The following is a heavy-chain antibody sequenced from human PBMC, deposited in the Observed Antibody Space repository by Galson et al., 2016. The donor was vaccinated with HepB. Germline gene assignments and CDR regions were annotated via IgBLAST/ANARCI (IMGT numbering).Heavy chain of an antibody. CDR1: GFNFNNYT. V-gene: IGHV3-21*06. Sequence: SLRLSCAASGFNFNNYTMNWVRQAPGKRLEWISSISRRSTYISHAESVQRRFPVSSANTKNVVFLQMNDLRAEDTALYYCARASTDESPGLRYYAWLSLASFDPWGQGTLVAVSS. D-gene: IGHD3-9*01. CDR3: ARASTDESPGLRYYAWLSLASFDP. J-gene: IGHJ5*02. CDR2: ISRRSTYI.